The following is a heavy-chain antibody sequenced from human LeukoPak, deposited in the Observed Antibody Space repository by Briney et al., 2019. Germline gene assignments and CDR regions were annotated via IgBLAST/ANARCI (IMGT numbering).Heavy chain of an antibody. V-gene: IGHV3-20*04. CDR2: LGSDGRT. CDR3: ARGYLIAVAGPVDY. CDR1: GFTVDANA. J-gene: IGHJ4*02. D-gene: IGHD6-19*01. Sequence: GGSLRLSCEASGFTVDANAMAWVRQAPGKGLEWVAGLGSDGRTHYRDSVRGRFTISRDNAKNSLYLQMNSLRAEDTALYYCARGYLIAVAGPVDYWGQGTLVTVSS.